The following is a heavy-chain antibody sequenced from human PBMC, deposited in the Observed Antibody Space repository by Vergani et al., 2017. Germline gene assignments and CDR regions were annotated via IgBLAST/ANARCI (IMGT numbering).Heavy chain of an antibody. CDR2: IIPIFGTA. CDR3: ARDRLERGTGYFDL. V-gene: IGHV1-69*01. Sequence: QVQLVQSGAEVKKPGSSVKVSCKASGGTFSSYAISWVRQAPGQGLEWMGGIIPIFGTANYAQKFQGRVTITADESPSTAYMELSSLRSEDTAVYYCARDRLERGTGYFDLWGRGTLVTVSS. CDR1: GGTFSSYA. J-gene: IGHJ2*01. D-gene: IGHD1-1*01.